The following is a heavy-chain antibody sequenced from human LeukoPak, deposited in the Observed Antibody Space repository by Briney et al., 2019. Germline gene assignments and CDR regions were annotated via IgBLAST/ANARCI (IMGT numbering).Heavy chain of an antibody. CDR1: GYTFSSYD. CDR2: MNPNSGNT. D-gene: IGHD3-9*01. J-gene: IGHJ4*02. CDR3: ASSEGDMTAFDY. V-gene: IGHV1-8*01. Sequence: ASEKASSNASGYTFSSYDINWVRQATGQGLEWMGWMNPNSGNTGYAQKFQGGVTMTRNTSISTAYMELSSLRSEDTAVYYCASSEGDMTAFDYWGQGTLVTVSS.